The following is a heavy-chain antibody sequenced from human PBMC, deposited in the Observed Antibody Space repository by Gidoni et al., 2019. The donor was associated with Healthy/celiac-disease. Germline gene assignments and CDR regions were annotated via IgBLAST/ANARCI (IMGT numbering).Heavy chain of an antibody. CDR1: GFCFSSYG. Sequence: QVQLVESGGGVVPPGRSLRLCCAACGFCFSSYGMPWVRQAPGKGLEWVAVISYDGSNKYYADSVKGRFTISRDNSKNTLYLQMTSLRAEDTAVYYCAKDGPPINDILTGYPDYWGQGTLVTVSS. D-gene: IGHD3-9*01. CDR3: AKDGPPINDILTGYPDY. CDR2: ISYDGSNK. V-gene: IGHV3-30*18. J-gene: IGHJ4*02.